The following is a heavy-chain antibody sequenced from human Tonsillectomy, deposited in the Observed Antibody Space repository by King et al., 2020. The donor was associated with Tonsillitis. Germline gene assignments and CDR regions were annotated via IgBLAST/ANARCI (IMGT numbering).Heavy chain of an antibody. CDR3: AKDENSGNYFTPGGFDY. CDR2: ISGSGGNR. D-gene: IGHD1-26*01. V-gene: IGHV3-23*04. J-gene: IGHJ4*02. Sequence: VQLVESGGGLVQPGGSLRLSCAASGFTFSSYAMSWVRQAPGQGLQWVSTISGSGGNRYYADSVRGRFTISRDNSKNTLYLQMNSLRAEDTAVYYCAKDENSGNYFTPGGFDYWGQGTLVTVSS. CDR1: GFTFSSYA.